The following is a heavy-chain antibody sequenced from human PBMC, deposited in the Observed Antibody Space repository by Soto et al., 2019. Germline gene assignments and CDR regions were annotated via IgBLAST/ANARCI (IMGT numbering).Heavy chain of an antibody. D-gene: IGHD3-10*01. V-gene: IGHV3-33*01. CDR2: ISYDGSDK. CDR3: ASIIGWFGDTDV. Sequence: ERSLRYWHAASGGMFSPNGMHWVRQAPGKGLEWVAVISYDGSDKYYADSVKGRFTISRDNSKNTLYLQMNTPRAEDTAVYYCASIIGWFGDTDVWGQGT. J-gene: IGHJ6*02. CDR1: GGMFSPNG.